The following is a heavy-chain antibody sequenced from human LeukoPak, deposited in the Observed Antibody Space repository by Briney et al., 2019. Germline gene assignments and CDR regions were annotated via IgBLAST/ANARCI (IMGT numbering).Heavy chain of an antibody. D-gene: IGHD5-24*01. CDR1: GGSFSGYY. CDR3: ARGLLDGYTHPAAFDI. J-gene: IGHJ3*02. V-gene: IGHV4-59*01. CDR2: IYYSGST. Sequence: SETLSLTCAVYGGSFSGYYWSWIRQPPGKGLEWIGYIYYSGSTNYNPSLKSRVTISVDTSKNQFSLKLSSVTAADTAVYYCARGLLDGYTHPAAFDIWGQGTMVTVSS.